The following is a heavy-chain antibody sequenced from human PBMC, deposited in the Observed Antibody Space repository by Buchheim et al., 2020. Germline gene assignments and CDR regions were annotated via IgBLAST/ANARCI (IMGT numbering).Heavy chain of an antibody. CDR2: ISYDGSNK. V-gene: IGHV3-30-3*01. J-gene: IGHJ6*02. CDR3: ASAVAGFYYYYGMDV. D-gene: IGHD6-19*01. CDR1: GFTFSSYA. Sequence: QVQLVESGGGVVQPGRSLRLSCAASGFTFSSYAMHWVRQAPGKGLEWVAVISYDGSNKYYADSVKGRFTISRDHSKNTLYLQMNSLRAEDTAVYYCASAVAGFYYYYGMDVWGQGTT.